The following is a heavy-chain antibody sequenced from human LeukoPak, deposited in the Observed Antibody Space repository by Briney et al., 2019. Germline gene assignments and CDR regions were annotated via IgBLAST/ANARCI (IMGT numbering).Heavy chain of an antibody. D-gene: IGHD2/OR15-2a*01. J-gene: IGHJ4*02. Sequence: SETLSLTCTVSSGSINSYYWSWIRQPPGKGLEWIGYIYYSGSTNYNPSLKSRVTISVDTPKNQFSLELGSVTAAGTAVYYCARVILGSLDYWGQGTLVTVSS. CDR2: IYYSGST. CDR3: ARVILGSLDY. CDR1: SGSINSYY. V-gene: IGHV4-59*01.